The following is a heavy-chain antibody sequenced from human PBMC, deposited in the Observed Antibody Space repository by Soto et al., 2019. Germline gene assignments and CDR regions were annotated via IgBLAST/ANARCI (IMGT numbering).Heavy chain of an antibody. J-gene: IGHJ6*04. CDR1: GFSFSDSG. V-gene: IGHV3-73*01. D-gene: IGHD2-21*01. Sequence: EVRLVESGGGLVQPGGSLRLSCAASGFSFSDSGIHWVRQASGKGLEWVGRIRRTTNNYATAYAASVEGRYSISRDDSKNTTFLQMNSLRTEETSVYYCTRLPYYMDGWGKGTTVTVSS. CDR2: IRRTTNNYAT. CDR3: TRLPYYMDG.